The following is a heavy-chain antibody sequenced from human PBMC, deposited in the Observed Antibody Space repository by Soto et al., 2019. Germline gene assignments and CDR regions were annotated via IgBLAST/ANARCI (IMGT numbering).Heavy chain of an antibody. CDR2: INAANGDT. CDR3: GRSAVGATSQIRYNAMDV. Sequence: QVHLVQSGAEVKKPGASVKVSCMASGYTFTSYAIHWVRQAPGQRPEWLGWINAANGDTKYSRKFQGRVTITRDTAASTAYRELSSLRSEDTAIYYCGRSAVGATSQIRYNAMDVWGQGTTVTVSS. D-gene: IGHD1-26*01. CDR1: GYTFTSYA. J-gene: IGHJ6*02. V-gene: IGHV1-3*01.